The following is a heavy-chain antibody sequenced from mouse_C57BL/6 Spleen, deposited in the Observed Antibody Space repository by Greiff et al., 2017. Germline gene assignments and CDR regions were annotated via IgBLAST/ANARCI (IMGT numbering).Heavy chain of an antibody. CDR2: IYPGDGDT. J-gene: IGHJ1*03. Sequence: QVQLKESGPELVKPGASAKISCKASGSAFSSSWMNWVKQRPGKGLEWIGRIYPGDGDTNYNGKFKGKATLTADKSSSTAYMQLSSLTSEDSAVYFCARSPSYYGSSYGYFDVWGTGTTVTVSS. D-gene: IGHD1-1*01. V-gene: IGHV1-82*01. CDR3: ARSPSYYGSSYGYFDV. CDR1: GSAFSSSW.